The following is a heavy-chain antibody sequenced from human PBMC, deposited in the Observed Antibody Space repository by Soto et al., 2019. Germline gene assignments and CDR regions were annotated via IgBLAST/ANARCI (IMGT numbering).Heavy chain of an antibody. CDR1: GFTFSSYG. CDR3: ARPSRADTAPFPDQYYYYYGMDV. V-gene: IGHV3-33*01. J-gene: IGHJ6*02. CDR2: IWYDGSNK. D-gene: IGHD5-18*01. Sequence: QVQLVESGGGVVQPGRSLRPSCAASGFTFSSYGMHWVRQAPGKGLEWVAVIWYDGSNKYYADSVKGRFTISRDNSKNTLYLQMNSLRAEDTAVYYCARPSRADTAPFPDQYYYYYGMDVWGQGTTVTVSS.